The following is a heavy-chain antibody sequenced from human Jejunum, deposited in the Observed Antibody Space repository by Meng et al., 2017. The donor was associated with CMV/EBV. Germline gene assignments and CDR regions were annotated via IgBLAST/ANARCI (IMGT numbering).Heavy chain of an antibody. V-gene: IGHV1-2*06. J-gene: IGHJ5*02. CDR3: AHQAVAGTRGWFDP. D-gene: IGHD6-19*01. CDR1: GYTFTGYY. Sequence: VQLVESGAEVKKPGALVKVSCKASGYTFTGYYMHWVRQAPGQGLEWMGRINPNSGGTNYAQKFPGRVTMTRDTSISTAYMELSRLRSDDTAVYYCAHQAVAGTRGWFDPWGQGTLVTVSS. CDR2: INPNSGGT.